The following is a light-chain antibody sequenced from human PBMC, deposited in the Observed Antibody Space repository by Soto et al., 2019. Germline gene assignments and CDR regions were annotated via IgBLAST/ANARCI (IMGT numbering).Light chain of an antibody. CDR1: QSVSNNY. CDR2: GAS. V-gene: IGKV3-20*01. J-gene: IGKJ1*01. Sequence: EIVLTQSPGNLSLSPCDRATLSCRTSQSVSNNYLAWYQQKPGQAPRLLIYGASSRATGVPDRFSGSGSGTDFTLIISRLEPEDFAVYYCQQYGSSPWTFGQGTKVDIK. CDR3: QQYGSSPWT.